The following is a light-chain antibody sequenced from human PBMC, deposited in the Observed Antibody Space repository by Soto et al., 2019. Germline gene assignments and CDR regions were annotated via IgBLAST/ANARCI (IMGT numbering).Light chain of an antibody. V-gene: IGKV3-20*01. Sequence: EIVLTQSPGTLSLSPWERATLSCRASQSVSSSYLAWYQQKPGQAPRLLIYGASSRATGIPDRFSGSGSGTDFTLTISRLEPEDFAVYYCQHYVSPPITFGQGTRLE. CDR3: QHYVSPPIT. CDR1: QSVSSSY. CDR2: GAS. J-gene: IGKJ5*01.